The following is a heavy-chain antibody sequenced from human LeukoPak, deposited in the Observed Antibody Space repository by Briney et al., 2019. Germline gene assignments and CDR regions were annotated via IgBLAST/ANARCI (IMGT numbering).Heavy chain of an antibody. CDR3: ASMRLDCSGGSCYVDYYYYGMDV. D-gene: IGHD2-15*01. V-gene: IGHV1-69*06. Sequence: SVKVSCKASGGTFSSYAISWVRQAPGQGLEWMGGIIPIFGTANYAQKFQGRVTITADKSTSTAYMELSSLRSEDTAVCYCASMRLDCSGGSCYVDYYYYGMDVWGKGTTVTVSS. J-gene: IGHJ6*04. CDR1: GGTFSSYA. CDR2: IIPIFGTA.